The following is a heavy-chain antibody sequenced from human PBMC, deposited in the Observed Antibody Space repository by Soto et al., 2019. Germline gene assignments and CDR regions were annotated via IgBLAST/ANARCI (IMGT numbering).Heavy chain of an antibody. CDR2: IWYDGSNK. D-gene: IGHD3-16*02. Sequence: SRSLRLSCAAYGLTFSSYGMHWFRQAPGKGLEWVAVIWYDGSNKYYADSVKGRFTISRDNSKNTLYLQMNSLRAEDTAMYYCAKSHPIPVIRLAARAQGTLVPVAS. CDR1: GLTFSSYG. J-gene: IGHJ1*01. CDR3: AKSHPIPVIRLAA. V-gene: IGHV3-33*06.